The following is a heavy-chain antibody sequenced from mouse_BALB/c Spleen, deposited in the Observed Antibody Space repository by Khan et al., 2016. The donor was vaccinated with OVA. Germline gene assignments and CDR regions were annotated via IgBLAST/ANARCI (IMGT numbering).Heavy chain of an antibody. CDR1: GYTFINYW. CDR3: ARRDLRWDIDY. J-gene: IGHJ2*01. CDR2: INTSTGYT. D-gene: IGHD1-1*01. Sequence: QVQLQQSGAELAKPGASVKMSCKASGYTFINYWILWVKQRPGQGLEWIGYINTSTGYTEYTHDFKDKVTLSSEKSSSTAYMQLSSLTSEDTAVYYCARRDLRWDIDYWGQGTTLTVSS. V-gene: IGHV1-7*01.